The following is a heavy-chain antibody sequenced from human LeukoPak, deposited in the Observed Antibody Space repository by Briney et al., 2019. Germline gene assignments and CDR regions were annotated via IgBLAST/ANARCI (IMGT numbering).Heavy chain of an antibody. D-gene: IGHD3-10*01. J-gene: IGHJ4*02. V-gene: IGHV1-18*01. Sequence: ASVKVSCKATGGTFSNYASSWVRQAPGQGLEWMGWINPNSGNTYSAQKFQGRVTMTTDTSTSTAYMELRSLRSDDTAVYYCARPPYYYGSGSYFDYWGQGTLVTVSS. CDR2: INPNSGNT. CDR3: ARPPYYYGSGSYFDY. CDR1: GGTFSNYA.